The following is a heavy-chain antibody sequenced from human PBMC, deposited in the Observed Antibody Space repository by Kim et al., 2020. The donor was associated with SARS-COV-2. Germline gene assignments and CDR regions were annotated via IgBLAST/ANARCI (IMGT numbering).Heavy chain of an antibody. V-gene: IGHV3-11*04. Sequence: GGSLRLSCAASGFTFSDYYMSWIRQAPGKGLEWVSYISSSGSTIYYADSVKGRFTISRDNAKNSLYLQMNSLRAEDTAVYYCARDRLLLWFGELPDDAFDIWGQGTMVTVSS. J-gene: IGHJ3*02. CDR1: GFTFSDYY. CDR3: ARDRLLLWFGELPDDAFDI. D-gene: IGHD3-10*01. CDR2: ISSSGSTI.